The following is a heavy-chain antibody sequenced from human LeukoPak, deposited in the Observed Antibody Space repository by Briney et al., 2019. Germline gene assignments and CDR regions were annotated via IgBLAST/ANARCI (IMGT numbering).Heavy chain of an antibody. J-gene: IGHJ5*02. CDR3: ARHNSSGWYKTNWFDP. CDR1: GYSFTSYW. D-gene: IGHD6-19*01. V-gene: IGHV5-51*01. CDR2: IYPGDSDT. Sequence: PGESLKISCKGSGYSFTSYWIGWVRQMPGKGLERMGIIYPGDSDTRYSPSFQGQVTISADKSISTAYLQWSSLKASDTAMYYCARHNSSGWYKTNWFDPWGQGTLVTVSS.